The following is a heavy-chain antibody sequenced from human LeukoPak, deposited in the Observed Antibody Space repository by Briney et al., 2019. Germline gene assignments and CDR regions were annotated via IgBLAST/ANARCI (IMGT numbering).Heavy chain of an antibody. J-gene: IGHJ3*01. CDR2: MSYDGTNR. D-gene: IGHD3-9*01. Sequence: GGSLRLSCAASGFTFSSYAMHWVRQAPGKGLEWVAVMSYDGTNRHYADSVKGRFTISRDNSKNTVYLQMNSLRAEDTAVYYCASQGIYFDFLTGSDAWAFNVWGQGTLVTVSS. CDR3: ASQGIYFDFLTGSDAWAFNV. V-gene: IGHV3-30*14. CDR1: GFTFSSYA.